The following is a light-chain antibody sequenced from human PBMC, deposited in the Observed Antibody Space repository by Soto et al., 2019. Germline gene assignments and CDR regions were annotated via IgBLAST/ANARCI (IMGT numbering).Light chain of an antibody. CDR1: QSISVW. CDR2: KAS. CDR3: QQYNSYYPT. V-gene: IGKV1-5*03. Sequence: DIQMTQSPSTLAASVGDRVTITSRASQSISVWLAWYQQKAGKAPNLLIYKASRLDSGVPSRFSGSGSETEFTLTLSGLQPGDSATYDCQQYNSYYPTVGQGTKVEVK. J-gene: IGKJ1*01.